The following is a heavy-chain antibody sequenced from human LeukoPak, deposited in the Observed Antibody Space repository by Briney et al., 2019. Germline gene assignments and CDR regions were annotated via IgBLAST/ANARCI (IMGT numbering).Heavy chain of an antibody. Sequence: PSETLSLTCAVYGGSFSGYYWSWIRQPPGKGLEWIGEINHSGSTNYNPSLKSRVTISVDTSKNQFSLKLSYVTAADTAVYYCAREPLRYFDWVYGMDVWGKGTTVTVSS. CDR3: AREPLRYFDWVYGMDV. D-gene: IGHD3-9*01. CDR1: GGSFSGYY. CDR2: INHSGST. V-gene: IGHV4-34*01. J-gene: IGHJ6*01.